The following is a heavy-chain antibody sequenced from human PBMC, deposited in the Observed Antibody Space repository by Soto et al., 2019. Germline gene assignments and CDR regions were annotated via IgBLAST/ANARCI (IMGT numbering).Heavy chain of an antibody. CDR3: ARKNGSPKASYYYGMDV. CDR2: IYYSGST. V-gene: IGHV4-59*01. Sequence: QVQLQESGPGLVKPSETLSLTCTVSGGSISSYYWSWIRQPPGKGLEWIGYIYYSGSTNYNPSLKSRVTISVDTSKNQFSLKLSSVTAADTAVYYCARKNGSPKASYYYGMDVWGQGTTVTVSS. D-gene: IGHD2-21*01. J-gene: IGHJ6*02. CDR1: GGSISSYY.